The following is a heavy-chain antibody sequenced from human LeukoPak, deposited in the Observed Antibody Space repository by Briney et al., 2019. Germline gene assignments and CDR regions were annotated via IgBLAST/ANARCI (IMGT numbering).Heavy chain of an antibody. V-gene: IGHV3-7*01. CDR3: ARESWQQPFSPFDY. J-gene: IGHJ4*02. Sequence: GGSLRLSCAASGFTFSSYWMSWVRQAPGKGLEWVANIKQDGSEKYYVDSVKGRFTISRDNAKNSLYLQMNSLRAEDTAVYYCARESWQQPFSPFDYWGQGTLVTVSS. CDR1: GFTFSSYW. CDR2: IKQDGSEK. D-gene: IGHD6-13*01.